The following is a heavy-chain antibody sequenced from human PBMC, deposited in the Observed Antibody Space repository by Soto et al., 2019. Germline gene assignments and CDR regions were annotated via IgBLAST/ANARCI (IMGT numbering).Heavy chain of an antibody. CDR1: GYTFTSYD. J-gene: IGHJ6*03. CDR3: ARDSSGYDLNNHYYYYYMDV. CDR2: MNPNSGNT. V-gene: IGHV1-8*01. D-gene: IGHD5-12*01. Sequence: ASVKVSCKASGYTFTSYDINWVRQATGQGLEWMGRMNPNSGNTGYAQKFQGRVTMTRNTSISTAYMELSSLRSEDTAVYYCARDSSGYDLNNHYYYYYMDVWGKGTTVTVSS.